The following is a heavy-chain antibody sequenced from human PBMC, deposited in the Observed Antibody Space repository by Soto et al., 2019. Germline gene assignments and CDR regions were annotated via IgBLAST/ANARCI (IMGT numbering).Heavy chain of an antibody. Sequence: SETLSLTCAVYGGSFSGYYWSWIRQPPGKGLEWIGEINHSGSTNYNPSLKSRVTISVDTSKNQFSLKLSSVTAADTAVYYCARAYVVPAAIGRYFDYWGQGTLVTVSS. CDR2: INHSGST. D-gene: IGHD2-2*01. V-gene: IGHV4-34*01. J-gene: IGHJ4*02. CDR1: GGSFSGYY. CDR3: ARAYVVPAAIGRYFDY.